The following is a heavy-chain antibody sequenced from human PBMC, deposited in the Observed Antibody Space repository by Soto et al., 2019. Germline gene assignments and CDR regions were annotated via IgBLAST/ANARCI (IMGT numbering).Heavy chain of an antibody. CDR3: ARATAPAYFLGAPDRRYYFNY. V-gene: IGHV4-59*01. J-gene: IGHJ4*02. D-gene: IGHD1-26*01. CDR2: VSYSGST. Sequence: SETLSLTCTVSGGSIRRYFWTWIRQPPGRGLEWLGYVSYSGSTSYNPSLKSRVTMSVDTSKNQFSLKLTSVAAADTAVYYCARATAPAYFLGAPDRRYYFNYWGQGALFTVSS. CDR1: GGSIRRYF.